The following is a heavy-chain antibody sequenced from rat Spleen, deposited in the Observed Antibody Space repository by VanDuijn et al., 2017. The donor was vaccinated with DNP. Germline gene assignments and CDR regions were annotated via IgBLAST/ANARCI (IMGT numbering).Heavy chain of an antibody. CDR3: ARWTRYFDS. CDR1: GYSIISSYR. J-gene: IGHJ2*01. D-gene: IGHD1-7*01. Sequence: VQLQESGPGLVKPSQSLSLTCSVTGYSIISSYRWHWIRKFPGNKLEWLGYMNSAGSTNYSPSLKSRISITRDTSKNQFFLQVNSITTEDTATYYCARWTRYFDSWGQGVMVTVSS. V-gene: IGHV3-3*01. CDR2: MNSAGST.